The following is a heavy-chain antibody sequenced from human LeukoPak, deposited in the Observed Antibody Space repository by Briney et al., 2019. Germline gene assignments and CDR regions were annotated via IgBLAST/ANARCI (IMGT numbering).Heavy chain of an antibody. D-gene: IGHD3-22*01. CDR1: GGSISSYY. CDR2: IYYSGST. Sequence: PSETLSLTCTVSGGSISSYYWSWIRQPPGKGLEWIGYIYYSGSTNYNPSLKSRVTISVDTSKNQFSLKLSSVTAADTAVYYCAREGYYDSSGYSPPDYWGQGTPVTVSS. J-gene: IGHJ4*02. CDR3: AREGYYDSSGYSPPDY. V-gene: IGHV4-59*01.